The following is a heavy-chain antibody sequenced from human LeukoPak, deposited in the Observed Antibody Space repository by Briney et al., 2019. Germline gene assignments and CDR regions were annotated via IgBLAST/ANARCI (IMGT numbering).Heavy chain of an antibody. CDR2: IYYSGST. Sequence: PSETLSLTCTVSGGSISSYYWSWIRQPPGKGLEWIGYIYYSGSTNYNPSLKSRVTISVDTSKNQFSLKLSSVTAADTAVYYCARVRSRDFWSGYHYYYMDVWGKGTTVTVSS. J-gene: IGHJ6*03. CDR3: ARVRSRDFWSGYHYYYMDV. CDR1: GGSISSYY. V-gene: IGHV4-59*01. D-gene: IGHD3-3*01.